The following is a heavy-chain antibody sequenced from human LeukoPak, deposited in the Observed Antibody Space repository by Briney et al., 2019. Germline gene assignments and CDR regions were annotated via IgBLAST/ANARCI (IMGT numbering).Heavy chain of an antibody. J-gene: IGHJ4*02. V-gene: IGHV1-2*02. CDR3: ARAQQQLVLYYFDY. CDR2: INPNSGGT. CDR1: GYTFTSYA. D-gene: IGHD6-13*01. Sequence: ASVKVSCKASGYTFTSYAMHWVRQAPGQRLEWMGWINPNSGGTNYAQKFQGRVTMTRDTSISTAYMELSGLRSDDTAVYYCARAQQQLVLYYFDYWGQGTLVTVSS.